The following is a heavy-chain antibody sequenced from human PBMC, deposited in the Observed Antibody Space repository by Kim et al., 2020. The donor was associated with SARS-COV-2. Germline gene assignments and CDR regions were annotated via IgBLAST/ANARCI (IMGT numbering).Heavy chain of an antibody. V-gene: IGHV4-59*01. D-gene: IGHD2-2*01. CDR1: GGSIRNYY. CDR3: ARGRPDEYYYYGMDV. J-gene: IGHJ6*02. CDR2: ISHSGTT. Sequence: SETLSLTCTVSGGSIRNYYWSWIRQPPGKGLDWIGHISHSGTTRYSPSLMSRVTISVDTSKNQFSLKLSSVTAADTAGFYCARGRPDEYYYYGMDVWGQG.